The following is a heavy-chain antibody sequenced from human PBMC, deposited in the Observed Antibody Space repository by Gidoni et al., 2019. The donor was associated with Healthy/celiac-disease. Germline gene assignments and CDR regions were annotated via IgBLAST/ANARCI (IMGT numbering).Heavy chain of an antibody. CDR3: ARDLLRFLEWDTYGMDV. J-gene: IGHJ6*02. Sequence: QVQLVQSGAEVKKPGASVKVSCKASGYTFTGYYMHWVRQAPGQGLEWMGWINPNSGGTNYAQKFQGRVTMTRDTSISTAYMELSRLRSDDTAVYYCARDLLRFLEWDTYGMDVWGQGTTVTVSS. V-gene: IGHV1-2*02. CDR2: INPNSGGT. D-gene: IGHD3-3*01. CDR1: GYTFTGYY.